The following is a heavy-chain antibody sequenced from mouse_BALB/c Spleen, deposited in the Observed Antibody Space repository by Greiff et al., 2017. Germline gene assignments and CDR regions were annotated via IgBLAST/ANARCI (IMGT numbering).Heavy chain of an antibody. CDR3: ARGVYDYDGAMDD. J-gene: IGHJ4*01. V-gene: IGHV1S127*01. CDR2: VDPSNSET. Sequence: VHLVESGPELVRPGASVKMSCKASGYTFTSYWMHWVKQRPGQGLEWIGMVDPSNSETRLNQKFKGKATLTVDKSSSTAYMELSSLTSEDSAVYYCARGVYDYDGAMDDWGQGTSGTVSS. CDR1: GYTFTSYW. D-gene: IGHD2-4*01.